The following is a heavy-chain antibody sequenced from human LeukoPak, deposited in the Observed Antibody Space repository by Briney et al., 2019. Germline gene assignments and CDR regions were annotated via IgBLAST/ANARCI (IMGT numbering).Heavy chain of an antibody. CDR2: TYYRSKCYD. J-gene: IGHJ5*02. V-gene: IGHV6-1*01. CDR1: GDSVSSNSAA. Sequence: SQTLSLTCAISGDSVSSNSAAWNWIRQSPSRGLEWLVRTYYRSKCYDDYAVSVRSRITISPDTSKNQFSLQLSSVTPEDTAVYYCARVDQWPPSGWFDPWGQGIQVTVS. CDR3: ARVDQWPPSGWFDP. D-gene: IGHD6-19*01.